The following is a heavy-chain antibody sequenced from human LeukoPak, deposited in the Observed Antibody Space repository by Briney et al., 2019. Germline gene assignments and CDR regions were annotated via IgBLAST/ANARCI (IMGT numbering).Heavy chain of an antibody. V-gene: IGHV4-34*01. CDR2: INHSGST. J-gene: IGHJ3*02. CDR1: GGSISSYY. CDR3: ARGFYDSSGYYYDAFDI. Sequence: SETLSLTCTVSGGSISSYYWSWIRQPPGKGLEWIGEINHSGSTNYNPSLKSRVTISVDTSKNQFSLKLSSVTAADTAVYYCARGFYDSSGYYYDAFDIWGQGTMVTVSS. D-gene: IGHD3-22*01.